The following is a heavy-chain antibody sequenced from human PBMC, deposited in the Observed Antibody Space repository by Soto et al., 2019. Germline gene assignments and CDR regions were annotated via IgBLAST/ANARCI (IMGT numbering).Heavy chain of an antibody. D-gene: IGHD2-21*02. V-gene: IGHV1-46*01. J-gene: IGHJ4*02. CDR1: GYSSSNYY. CDR3: ASVTTIWSN. Sequence: QVQVVQSGAEVKEPGASVKVSCKASGYSSSNYYTHWVRQAPGQGLEWMGIVNPYGASSNYAQSFQGRVTLIRDTSTNTDYMDLSRLTSDDTAVYYCASVTTIWSNWGQGTLVTVSS. CDR2: VNPYGASS.